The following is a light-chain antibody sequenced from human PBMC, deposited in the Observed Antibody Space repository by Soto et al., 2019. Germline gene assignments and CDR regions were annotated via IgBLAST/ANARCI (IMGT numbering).Light chain of an antibody. CDR3: QQYNNWPPLT. Sequence: EVVMTQSPGTLSVSLGESATLSCRASQSVDGYLAWYQQKPGQAPRLLIYGASTRATGVTARFRGGGSGTEFTLTISSLQSEDFAVYFCQQYNNWPPLTFGGGTKVDIK. CDR2: GAS. CDR1: QSVDGY. V-gene: IGKV3-15*01. J-gene: IGKJ4*01.